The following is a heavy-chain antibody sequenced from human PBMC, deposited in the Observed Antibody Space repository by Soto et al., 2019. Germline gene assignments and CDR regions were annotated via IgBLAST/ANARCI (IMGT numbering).Heavy chain of an antibody. Sequence: GGSLRLSCVASGFSFSDYEMNWVRQAPGKGLEWVAYISSGGGTIHHADSVRGRFTVSRDNARNSLYLQMDTLSVEDTALYYCARDRAAGGYWGQGTLVTVSS. CDR1: GFSFSDYE. D-gene: IGHD6-13*01. CDR3: ARDRAAGGY. J-gene: IGHJ4*02. CDR2: ISSGGGTI. V-gene: IGHV3-48*03.